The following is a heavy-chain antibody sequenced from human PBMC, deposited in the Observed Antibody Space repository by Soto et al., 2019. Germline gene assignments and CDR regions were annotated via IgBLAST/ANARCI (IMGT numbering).Heavy chain of an antibody. CDR1: GGSFNRHT. Sequence: QVQLVQSGAEVRKPGSSVRVSCKASGGSFNRHTISWVRQAPGQGLEWMGGIIPILGTANHAQKFQGRVTIIADESTRTVYMELSSLRSDDTAIYYCARGWGYDSTDYYYAYWGQGPLLIVSS. CDR3: ARGWGYDSTDYYYAY. V-gene: IGHV1-69*01. J-gene: IGHJ4*02. CDR2: IIPILGTA. D-gene: IGHD3-22*01.